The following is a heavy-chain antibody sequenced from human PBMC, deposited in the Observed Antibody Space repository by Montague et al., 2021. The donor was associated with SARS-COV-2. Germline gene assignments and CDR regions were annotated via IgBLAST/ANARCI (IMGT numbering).Heavy chain of an antibody. CDR3: AGWSESDSWYQASLDY. CDR1: GDSISSSYW. Sequence: SETLSLTCAVSGDSISSSYWWNWVRQSPGKGLGWIGEIFHSGTTNYNPSLKSRITISVDKSRNQFSLRLSSVTAADTAIYYCAGWSESDSWYQASLDYWGQGTLITVSS. CDR2: IFHSGTT. D-gene: IGHD6-13*01. J-gene: IGHJ4*02. V-gene: IGHV4-4*02.